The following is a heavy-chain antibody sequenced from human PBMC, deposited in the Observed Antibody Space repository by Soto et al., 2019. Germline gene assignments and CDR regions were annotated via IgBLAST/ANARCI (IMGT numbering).Heavy chain of an antibody. CDR1: GGSFSGYY. CDR3: ARDSSEYQLLLLPWYYGMDV. V-gene: IGHV4-34*01. Sequence: PSETLSLTCAVYGGSFSGYYWTWIRQPPGTGLEWIGEINHSGSTNYNPPLKSRVTISVDTSKNQFSLKLTSVTAADTAVFYCARDSSEYQLLLLPWYYGMDVWGQGTTVT. D-gene: IGHD2-2*01. CDR2: INHSGST. J-gene: IGHJ6*02.